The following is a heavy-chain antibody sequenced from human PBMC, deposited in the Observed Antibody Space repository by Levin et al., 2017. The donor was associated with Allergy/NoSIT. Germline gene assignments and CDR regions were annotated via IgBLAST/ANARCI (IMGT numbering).Heavy chain of an antibody. CDR1: GYTFTSYG. CDR3: ARRVRLIYGDYGGGYYYYMDG. V-gene: IGHV1-18*01. CDR2: ISAYNGNT. J-gene: IGHJ6*03. D-gene: IGHD4-17*01. Sequence: GESLKISCKASGYTFTSYGISWVRQAPGQGLEWMGWISAYNGNTNYAQKLQGRVTMTTDTSTSTAYMELRSLRSDDTAVYYCARRVRLIYGDYGGGYYYYMDGWGKGTTVTVSS.